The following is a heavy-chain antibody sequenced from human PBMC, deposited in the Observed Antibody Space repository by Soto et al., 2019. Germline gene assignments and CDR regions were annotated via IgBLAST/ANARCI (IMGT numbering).Heavy chain of an antibody. V-gene: IGHV1-46*01. Sequence: ASVKVSCKAPGYTFTSYYMHWVRQAPGQGLEWMGIINPSGGSTSYAQKFQGRVTMTRDTSTSTVYMELSSLRSEDTAVYYCARDPEGIAAAASYYFDYWGQGTLVTVSS. CDR3: ARDPEGIAAAASYYFDY. CDR2: INPSGGST. D-gene: IGHD6-13*01. CDR1: GYTFTSYY. J-gene: IGHJ4*02.